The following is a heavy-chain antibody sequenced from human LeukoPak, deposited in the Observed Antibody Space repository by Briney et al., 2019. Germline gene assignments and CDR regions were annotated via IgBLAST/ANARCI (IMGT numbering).Heavy chain of an antibody. CDR2: IYYSGTT. D-gene: IGHD3-22*01. V-gene: IGHV4-59*11. J-gene: IGHJ3*02. Sequence: SETLSLTCTVSAGSMRSHYLSWIRQPPGKGLEWMGFIYYSGTTRYKPYLQSRVTISADTSKNQFSLKLTSVTAADTAVYYCARLLDNDSSGDPDTFDMWGQGTMVTVSS. CDR1: AGSMRSHY. CDR3: ARLLDNDSSGDPDTFDM.